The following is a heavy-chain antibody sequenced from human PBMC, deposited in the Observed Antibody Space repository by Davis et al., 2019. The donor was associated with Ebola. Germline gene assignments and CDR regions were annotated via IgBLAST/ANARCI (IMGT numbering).Heavy chain of an antibody. J-gene: IGHJ4*02. CDR2: IKQDGSEK. D-gene: IGHD5-12*01. V-gene: IGHV3-7*01. CDR3: ARDSISGYDPPH. Sequence: GESLKISCAASGFTFSSYWMSWVRQAPGKGLEWVANIKQDGSEKYYVDSVKGRFTISRDNAKNSLYLQMNSLRAEDTAVYYCARDSISGYDPPHWGQGTLVTVSS. CDR1: GFTFSSYW.